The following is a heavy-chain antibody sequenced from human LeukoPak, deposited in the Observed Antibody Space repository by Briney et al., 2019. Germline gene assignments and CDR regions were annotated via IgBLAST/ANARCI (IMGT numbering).Heavy chain of an antibody. CDR1: GFTFSDYY. Sequence: PGGSLRLSCAASGFTFSDYYMSWIRQAPGKGLEWVSYISSSGSTIFYADSVKGRFTISRDNAKNSLYLQMNSLRAEDTAVYYCAKVRVVVPAAISGWFDPWGQGTLVTVSS. V-gene: IGHV3-11*01. CDR2: ISSSGSTI. CDR3: AKVRVVVPAAISGWFDP. D-gene: IGHD2-2*02. J-gene: IGHJ5*02.